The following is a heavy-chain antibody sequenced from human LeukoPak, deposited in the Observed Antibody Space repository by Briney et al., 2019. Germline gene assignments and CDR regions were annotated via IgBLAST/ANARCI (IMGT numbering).Heavy chain of an antibody. CDR1: GYTFTGYY. J-gene: IGHJ3*02. CDR3: ARKRGWIVVVPAAGNAFDI. V-gene: IGHV1-2*02. CDR2: INPNSGGT. Sequence: GASVKVSCKASGYTFTGYYMHWVRQAPGQGLEWMGWINPNSGGTNYAQKFQGRVTMTRDTSISTAYMELSRLRSDDTAVYYCARKRGWIVVVPAAGNAFDIWGQGTMVTVSS. D-gene: IGHD2-2*01.